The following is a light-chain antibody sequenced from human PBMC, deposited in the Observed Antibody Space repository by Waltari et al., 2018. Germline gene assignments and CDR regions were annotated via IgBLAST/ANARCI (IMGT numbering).Light chain of an antibody. Sequence: SSVLTPPPSVSVAPGKAARITCGGNSIGSRSVHWYQQKPGQAPVLVIYYDSDRPSGITGRSAGSKSGNTATLTSSRVEAGDEAAYYCQLWESGSERGVFGGGTKLTVL. CDR3: QLWESGSERGV. J-gene: IGLJ2*01. V-gene: IGLV3-21*01. CDR1: SIGSRS. CDR2: YDS.